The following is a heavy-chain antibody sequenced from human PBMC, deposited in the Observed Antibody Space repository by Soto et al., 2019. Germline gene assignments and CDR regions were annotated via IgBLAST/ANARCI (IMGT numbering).Heavy chain of an antibody. V-gene: IGHV3-33*01. D-gene: IGHD5-18*01. Sequence: RGSLRLSCAASGFTFSSYGMHWVCQAPGKGLEWVAVIWYDGSNKYYADSVKGRFTISRDNSKNTLYLQMNSLRAEDTAVYYCARDVDTAVNYFDYWGQRTLVTVSS. CDR1: GFTFSSYG. CDR2: IWYDGSNK. J-gene: IGHJ4*02. CDR3: ARDVDTAVNYFDY.